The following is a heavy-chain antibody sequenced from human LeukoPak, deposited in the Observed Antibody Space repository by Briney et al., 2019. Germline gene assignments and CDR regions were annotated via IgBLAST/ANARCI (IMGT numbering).Heavy chain of an antibody. CDR1: GFTFSGYW. CDR2: MNQDGSEK. V-gene: IGHV3-7*01. Sequence: GGSLRLSCAASGFTFSGYWMSWLRQAPGKGLEWVANMNQDGSEKYYVDSVKGRFTISRDNAKNSLYLQMSSLRAEDTAVYYCARDDSGWSAYWGQETLVTVCS. CDR3: ARDDSGWSAY. D-gene: IGHD6-19*01. J-gene: IGHJ4*02.